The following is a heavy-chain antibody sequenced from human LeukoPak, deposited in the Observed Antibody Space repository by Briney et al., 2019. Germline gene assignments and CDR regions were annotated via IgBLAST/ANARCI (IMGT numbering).Heavy chain of an antibody. CDR3: ARDLDFWSGYWGYFDL. Sequence: PSETLSLTCTVSGGSISSYYWSWIRQPPGKGLEWIGYIYYSGSTNYNPSLKSRVTISVDTSKNQFSLKLSSVTAAGTAVYYCARDLDFWSGYWGYFDLWGRGTLVTVSS. V-gene: IGHV4-59*01. D-gene: IGHD3-3*01. J-gene: IGHJ2*01. CDR2: IYYSGST. CDR1: GGSISSYY.